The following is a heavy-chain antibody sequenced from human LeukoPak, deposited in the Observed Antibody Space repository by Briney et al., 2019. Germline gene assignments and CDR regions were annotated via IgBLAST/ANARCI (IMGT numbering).Heavy chain of an antibody. V-gene: IGHV3-30*02. CDR2: IRYDGSNK. CDR3: ARSGESVVGSGGAYYFDY. J-gene: IGHJ4*02. CDR1: GFTFSSYG. D-gene: IGHD1-26*01. Sequence: GGSLRLSCAASGFTFSSYGMHWVRQAPGKGLEWVAFIRYDGSNKYYADSVKGRFTISRDNSKNTLYLQMNSLRAEDTAVYYCARSGESVVGSGGAYYFDYWGQGTLVTVSS.